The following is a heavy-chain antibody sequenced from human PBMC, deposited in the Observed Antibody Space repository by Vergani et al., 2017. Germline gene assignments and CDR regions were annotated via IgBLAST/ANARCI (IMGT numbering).Heavy chain of an antibody. Sequence: QVQLVESGGGVVQPGRSLRLSCAASGFTFSSYGMHWVRQAPGKGLEWVAVIWYDGSNKYYADSVKGRFTISRDNSKNTLYLQMNSLRAEDTAVYYCARGYPTGDRGYNWFDPWGQGTLVTVSS. CDR3: ARGYPTGDRGYNWFDP. CDR2: IWYDGSNK. V-gene: IGHV3-33*01. J-gene: IGHJ5*02. CDR1: GFTFSSYG. D-gene: IGHD3-10*01.